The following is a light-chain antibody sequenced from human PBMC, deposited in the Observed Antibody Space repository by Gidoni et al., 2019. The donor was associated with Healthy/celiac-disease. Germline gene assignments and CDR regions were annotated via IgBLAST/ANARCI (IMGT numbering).Light chain of an antibody. CDR2: AAS. J-gene: IGKJ1*01. CDR3: QQSYRTLRT. CDR1: QSISSD. Sequence: DIQMTQSPSSLSASVGDRVTITCRASQSISSDLNWYQQKPGKAPKLLLYAASSLQSGVPSRFSGSGSGTDLTLTISSLQPEDVGSYYCQQSYRTLRTFGQGTKVEIK. V-gene: IGKV1-39*01.